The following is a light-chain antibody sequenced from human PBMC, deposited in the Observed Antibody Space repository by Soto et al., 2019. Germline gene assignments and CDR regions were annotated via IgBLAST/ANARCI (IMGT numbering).Light chain of an antibody. CDR1: QNVSVS. J-gene: IGKJ1*01. CDR2: DVS. Sequence: IQMTQSPSTLSASVGDSVPITCRASQNVSVSLAWYQHKPGEAPKLLIYDVSNLETGVPSRFSGSGSGTEFTLTISSLQPDDFATYYCQQYHIYSGTFGQGTKVDIK. V-gene: IGKV1-5*01. CDR3: QQYHIYSGT.